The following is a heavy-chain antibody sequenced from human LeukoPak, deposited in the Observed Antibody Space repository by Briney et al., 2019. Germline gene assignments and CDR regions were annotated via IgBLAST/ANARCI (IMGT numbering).Heavy chain of an antibody. J-gene: IGHJ3*02. D-gene: IGHD5-24*01. V-gene: IGHV3-21*01. Sequence: GGSLRLSCAASGFTFSSYSMNWVRQAPGKGLEWVSSISSSSYIYYADSVKGRFPISRDNAKNSLYLQMNSLRAEDTAVYYCAAEMATTWAAFDIWGQGTMVTVSS. CDR1: GFTFSSYS. CDR2: ISSSSYI. CDR3: AAEMATTWAAFDI.